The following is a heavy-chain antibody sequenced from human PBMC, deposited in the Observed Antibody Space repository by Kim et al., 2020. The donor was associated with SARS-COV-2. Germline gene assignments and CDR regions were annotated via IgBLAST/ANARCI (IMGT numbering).Heavy chain of an antibody. J-gene: IGHJ5*02. CDR3: AAGTRLYPYGGRNWFDP. CDR1: GASFSGYY. CDR2: INHRGDT. V-gene: IGHV4-34*01. Sequence: SETLSLTCAVSGASFSGYYWSWIRQAPGRGPEWIGEINHRGDTKYNPSLKSRLTITVDTSKNQFFLHLRSVTAADTAVFYFAAGTRLYPYGGRNWFDPWG. D-gene: IGHD3-16*01.